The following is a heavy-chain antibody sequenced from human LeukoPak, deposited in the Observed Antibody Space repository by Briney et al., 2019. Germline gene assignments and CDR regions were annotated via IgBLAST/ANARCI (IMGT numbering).Heavy chain of an antibody. Sequence: ASVKVSCKASGYTFTSYGISWVRQAPGQGLEWMGWISAYNGNTNYAQKLQGRVTMTTDTSTSTAYMELRSLRSDDTAVYYCAREGYYDSSGAMLFWGQGTLVTVSS. V-gene: IGHV1-18*01. CDR3: AREGYYDSSGAMLF. CDR2: ISAYNGNT. J-gene: IGHJ4*02. CDR1: GYTFTSYG. D-gene: IGHD3-22*01.